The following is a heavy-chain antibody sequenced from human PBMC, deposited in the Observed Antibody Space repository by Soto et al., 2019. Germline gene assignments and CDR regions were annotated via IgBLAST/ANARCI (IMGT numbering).Heavy chain of an antibody. J-gene: IGHJ6*02. CDR1: GYTFTSYG. CDR2: ISAYNGNT. CDR3: AMYCSSTSCYDILGYYYGMDV. Sequence: ASVKVSCKASGYTFTSYGISWVRQAPGQGLEWMGWISAYNGNTNYAQKLQGSVTMTTDTSTSTAYMELRSLRSDDTAVYYCAMYCSSTSCYDILGYYYGMDVWGQGTTVTVSS. D-gene: IGHD2-2*01. V-gene: IGHV1-18*04.